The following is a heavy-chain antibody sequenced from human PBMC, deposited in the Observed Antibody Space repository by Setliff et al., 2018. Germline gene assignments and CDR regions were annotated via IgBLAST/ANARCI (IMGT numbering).Heavy chain of an antibody. CDR2: INTNTGNP. Sequence: ASVKVSCKTSGYTFTTYAINWVRQAPGQGLEWMGWINTNTGNPTCAQDFTGRFVFSLDTSVSTAYLQISSLKAEDTAVYYCARDLGYCSTTSCHGDWFDPWGQGTLVTVSS. D-gene: IGHD2-2*01. V-gene: IGHV7-4-1*02. CDR1: GYTFTTYA. J-gene: IGHJ5*02. CDR3: ARDLGYCSTTSCHGDWFDP.